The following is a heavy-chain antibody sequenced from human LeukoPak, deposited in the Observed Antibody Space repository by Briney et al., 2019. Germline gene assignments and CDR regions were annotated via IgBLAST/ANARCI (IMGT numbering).Heavy chain of an antibody. J-gene: IGHJ6*02. CDR1: GGSISSYY. Sequence: SETLSLTCTVSGGSISSYYWSWIRQPAGKGLEWIGRIYTSGSTNYNPSLKSRVTMPVDTSKNQFSLKLSSVTAADTAVYYCAREDIVVVPAAKYYYGMDVWGQGTTVTVSS. CDR2: IYTSGST. D-gene: IGHD2-2*01. V-gene: IGHV4-4*07. CDR3: AREDIVVVPAAKYYYGMDV.